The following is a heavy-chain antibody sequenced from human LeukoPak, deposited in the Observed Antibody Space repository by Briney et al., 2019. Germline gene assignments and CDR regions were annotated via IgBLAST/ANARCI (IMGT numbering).Heavy chain of an antibody. Sequence: ASVTVSCTVSGYTLTELSMHWVRQAPGKGLEWMGGFDPEDGETIYAQKFQGRVTMTEDTSTDTAYMELSSLRSEDTAVYYCATYSTGSEWELDYWGQGTLVTVSS. D-gene: IGHD1-26*01. CDR3: ATYSTGSEWELDY. V-gene: IGHV1-24*01. CDR2: FDPEDGET. J-gene: IGHJ4*02. CDR1: GYTLTELS.